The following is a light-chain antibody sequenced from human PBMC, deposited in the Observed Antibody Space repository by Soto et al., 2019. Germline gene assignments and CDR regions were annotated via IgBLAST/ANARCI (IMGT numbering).Light chain of an antibody. J-gene: IGKJ2*01. Sequence: EIVLTQSPGTLSLSPGERATLSCRASQSVSSNYLAWYQQKSGQAPRPLIYGASSRATGIPDRFSGSGSGTDFTLTISNLEPEDFAVYYFQQYGNSPSAFGQGTELEI. CDR2: GAS. CDR1: QSVSSNY. V-gene: IGKV3-20*01. CDR3: QQYGNSPSA.